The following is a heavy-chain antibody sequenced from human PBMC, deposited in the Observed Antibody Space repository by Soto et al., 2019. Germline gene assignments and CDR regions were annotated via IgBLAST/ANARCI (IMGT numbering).Heavy chain of an antibody. D-gene: IGHD3-22*01. Sequence: EVQLVESGGGLVQPGRSLRLSCAASGFTFDDYAMHWVRQAPGKGLEWVSGISWNSGSIGYADSVKGRFTISRDNAKNSLYLQMNSLRAEDTALYYCAKDMVPGRDSIPLAGYFDYWGQGTLVTVSS. J-gene: IGHJ4*02. CDR2: ISWNSGSI. CDR1: GFTFDDYA. V-gene: IGHV3-9*01. CDR3: AKDMVPGRDSIPLAGYFDY.